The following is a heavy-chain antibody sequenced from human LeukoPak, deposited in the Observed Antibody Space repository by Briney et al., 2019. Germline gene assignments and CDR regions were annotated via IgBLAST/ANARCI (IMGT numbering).Heavy chain of an antibody. CDR2: FDPEDGET. V-gene: IGHV1-24*01. CDR1: GYTLTELS. Sequence: ASVKVSCKVSGYTLTELSMHWVRQAPGKGLEWMGGFDPEDGETIYAQKFQGRVTMTEDTSTDTAYMELSSLRSEDTAVYYCARDARSGDDYQYYFDYWGQGTLVTVSS. D-gene: IGHD3-16*01. J-gene: IGHJ4*02. CDR3: ARDARSGDDYQYYFDY.